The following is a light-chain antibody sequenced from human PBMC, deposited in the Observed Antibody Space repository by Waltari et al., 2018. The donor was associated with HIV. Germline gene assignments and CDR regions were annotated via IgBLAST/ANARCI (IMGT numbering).Light chain of an antibody. CDR2: LGS. Sequence: DIVMTQSPLSLPVTPGEPASISCRSSQSLLHSNGYNYLDWYLQKPGQSPQLLIYLGSNWALGVPDRFSGSGSGTDVTLKISRVEAEDVGVYYCMQALQTPLTFGGGTKVEIK. CDR3: MQALQTPLT. CDR1: QSLLHSNGYNY. J-gene: IGKJ4*01. V-gene: IGKV2-28*01.